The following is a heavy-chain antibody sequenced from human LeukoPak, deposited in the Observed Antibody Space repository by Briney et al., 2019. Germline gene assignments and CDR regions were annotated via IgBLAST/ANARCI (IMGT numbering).Heavy chain of an antibody. V-gene: IGHV4-34*01. Sequence: ETLSLTCAVYGGSFSGYYWSWIRQPPGKGLEWIGEINHSGSTNYNPSLKSRVAISVDTSKNQFSLKLSSVTAADTAVYYCARRYGSGSSGTFDYWGQGTLVTVSS. D-gene: IGHD3-10*01. J-gene: IGHJ4*02. CDR3: ARRYGSGSSGTFDY. CDR2: INHSGST. CDR1: GGSFSGYY.